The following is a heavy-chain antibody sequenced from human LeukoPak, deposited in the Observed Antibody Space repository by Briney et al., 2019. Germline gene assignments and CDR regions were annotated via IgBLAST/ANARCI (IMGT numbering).Heavy chain of an antibody. D-gene: IGHD1-14*01. CDR2: IYYSGST. Sequence: PSETLSLTCTVSGGSISSSSYYWGWIRQPPGKGLEWIGYIYYSGSTNYNPSLKSRVTISVHTSKNQFSLKLSSVTAADTAVYYCARDLSAPPRAPTTGDYWGQGTLVTVSS. J-gene: IGHJ4*02. CDR3: ARDLSAPPRAPTTGDY. CDR1: GGSISSSSYY. V-gene: IGHV4-61*05.